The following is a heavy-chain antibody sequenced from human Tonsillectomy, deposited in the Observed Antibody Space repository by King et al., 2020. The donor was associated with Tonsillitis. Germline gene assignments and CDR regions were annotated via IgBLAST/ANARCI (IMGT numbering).Heavy chain of an antibody. CDR3: ARRYCSSTSCYPYYYYYMDV. V-gene: IGHV4-34*01. J-gene: IGHJ6*03. CDR2: INHSENT. Sequence: VQLQQWGAGLLKPSETLSLTCAVYGGSFSGYYWSWIRQPPGKGLEWIGEINHSENTNYNPSLKSRVTISVDTSKNQFSFKLTSVTAADTALYYCARRYCSSTSCYPYYYYYMDVWGEGTSVAVSS. D-gene: IGHD2-2*01. CDR1: GGSFSGYY.